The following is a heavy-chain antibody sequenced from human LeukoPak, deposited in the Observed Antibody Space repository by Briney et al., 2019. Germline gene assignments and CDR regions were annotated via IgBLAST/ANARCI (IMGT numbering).Heavy chain of an antibody. V-gene: IGHV4-39*01. Sequence: SETLSLTCTVSGVSISNSSFYWGWIRQPPGKGLEWIANIFYSGTTYYNPSLKSRVTISVDTSRNQFSLRLTSVTAADTAVYYCARQGVGNYYGGSCDYWAQGTLVTVSS. CDR3: ARQGVGNYYGGSCDY. J-gene: IGHJ4*02. CDR1: GVSISNSSFY. D-gene: IGHD1-26*01. CDR2: IFYSGTT.